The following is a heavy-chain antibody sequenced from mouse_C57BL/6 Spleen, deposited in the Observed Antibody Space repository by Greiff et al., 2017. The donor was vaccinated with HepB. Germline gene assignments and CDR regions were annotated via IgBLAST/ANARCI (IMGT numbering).Heavy chain of an antibody. V-gene: IGHV1-15*01. D-gene: IGHD2-4*01. CDR1: GYTFTDYE. CDR3: TREDDYDGLFDY. CDR2: IDPETGGT. J-gene: IGHJ2*01. Sequence: VKLVESGAELVRPGASVTLSCKASGYTFTDYEMHWVKQTPVHGLEWIGAIDPETGGTAYNQKFKGKAILTADKSSSTAYMELRSLTSEDSAVYYCTREDDYDGLFDYWGQGTTLTVSS.